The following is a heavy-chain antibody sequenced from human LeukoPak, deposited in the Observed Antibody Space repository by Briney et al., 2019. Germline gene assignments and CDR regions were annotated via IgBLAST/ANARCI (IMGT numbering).Heavy chain of an antibody. J-gene: IGHJ5*02. Sequence: SETLSLTCTVSGGSISSYHWSWIRHPAGQGLEWIGRIYTSGSTNYNPSLKSRVTISVDKSKNQFSLKLSSVTAADTAVYYCAKASIAAAGWFDPWGQGTLVTVSS. CDR1: GGSISSYH. V-gene: IGHV4-4*07. CDR3: AKASIAAAGWFDP. D-gene: IGHD6-13*01. CDR2: IYTSGST.